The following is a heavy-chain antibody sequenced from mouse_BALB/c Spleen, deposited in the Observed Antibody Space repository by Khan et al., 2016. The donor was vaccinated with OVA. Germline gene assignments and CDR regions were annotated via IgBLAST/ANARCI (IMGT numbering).Heavy chain of an antibody. CDR3: ARGPYFYGMDF. J-gene: IGHJ4*01. CDR2: ISNGGGTT. Sequence: EVELVESGGGLVQPGGSLKLSCATSGFTFSDYFMYWVRQTPEKRLEWVAYISNGGGTTYYPDTVKGRFTISRDNAKNTMYLLMSRLKSEDTAMYYCARGPYFYGMDFWGQGTSGTVSS. V-gene: IGHV5-12*02. CDR1: GFTFSDYF.